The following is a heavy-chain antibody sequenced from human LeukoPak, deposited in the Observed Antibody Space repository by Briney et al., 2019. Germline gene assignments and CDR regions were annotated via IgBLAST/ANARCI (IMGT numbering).Heavy chain of an antibody. J-gene: IGHJ4*02. V-gene: IGHV3-30*04. CDR2: ISSDGSKI. CDR1: GFIFSNYA. Sequence: GGSLRLSCAASGFIFSNYAMHWVRQAPGKGLEWVALISSDGSKIYYADSVKGRFTISRDNSRNTLYLQMNSLRAEDSAVYYCARARYHTEMTYFRTVYYFDYWGQGTLVTVSS. CDR3: ARARYHTEMTYFRTVYYFDY. D-gene: IGHD2-8*01.